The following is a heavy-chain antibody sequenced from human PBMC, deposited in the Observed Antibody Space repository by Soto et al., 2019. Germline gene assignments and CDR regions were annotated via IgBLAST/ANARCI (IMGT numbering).Heavy chain of an antibody. D-gene: IGHD5-12*01. J-gene: IGHJ5*02. CDR2: IIPIFGTT. CDR1: GDTFSNYA. CDR3: AKDAGADGYFGNWLDP. V-gene: IGHV1-69*15. Sequence: QVQLVQSGAEVKKPGSSVKVSCKASGDTFSNYAITWVRQAPGQGLEWVARIIPIFGTTNVAQKFQGRVTINADESTTTASMELSGLRTDDTAVSSCAKDAGADGYFGNWLDPWGQGTLVTVSS.